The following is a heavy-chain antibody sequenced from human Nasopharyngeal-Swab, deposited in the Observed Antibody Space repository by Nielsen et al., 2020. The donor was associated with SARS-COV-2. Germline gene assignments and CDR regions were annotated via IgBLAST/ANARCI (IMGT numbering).Heavy chain of an antibody. D-gene: IGHD2-2*01. J-gene: IGHJ3*02. Sequence: ASANVHCKACGYSCTSYGISWVRQAPEQGLEWMGWISAYNGNTNYAQKLQGRVTMTTDTSTSTAYMELRSLRSDDTAVYYCASNPLYCSSTSCYHDAFDIWGQGTMVTVSS. CDR2: ISAYNGNT. CDR3: ASNPLYCSSTSCYHDAFDI. V-gene: IGHV1-18*01. CDR1: GYSCTSYG.